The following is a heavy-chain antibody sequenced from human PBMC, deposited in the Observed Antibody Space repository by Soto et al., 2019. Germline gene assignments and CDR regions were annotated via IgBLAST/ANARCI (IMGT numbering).Heavy chain of an antibody. Sequence: SVKVSCKASGGTFSSYTISWVRQAPGQGLEWMGRIIPILGIANYAQKFQGRVTITADKSTSTAYMELSSLRSEDTAVYYCARDVAAAAANWFDPWGQGTLVTVSS. CDR2: IIPILGIA. CDR1: GGTFSSYT. V-gene: IGHV1-69*04. J-gene: IGHJ5*02. D-gene: IGHD6-13*01. CDR3: ARDVAAAAANWFDP.